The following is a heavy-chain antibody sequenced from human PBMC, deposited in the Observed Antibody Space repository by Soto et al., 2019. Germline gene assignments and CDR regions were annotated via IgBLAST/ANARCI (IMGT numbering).Heavy chain of an antibody. CDR1: GGTFSSYA. Sequence: ASVKVSCKASGGTFSSYAISWVRQAPGQGLEWMGGIIPIFGTANYAQKFQGRVTITADESTSTAYMELSSLRSEDTAVYYCARERYYYGSGSYSDAFDIWGQGTMVTVSS. D-gene: IGHD3-10*01. CDR2: IIPIFGTA. V-gene: IGHV1-69*13. CDR3: ARERYYYGSGSYSDAFDI. J-gene: IGHJ3*02.